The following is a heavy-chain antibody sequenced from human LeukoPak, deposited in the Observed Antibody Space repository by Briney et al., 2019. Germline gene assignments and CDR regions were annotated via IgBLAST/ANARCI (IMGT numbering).Heavy chain of an antibody. Sequence: GESLKISCKGSGYSFTSYWIGWVRQMPGKGLEWMGIIYPGDSDTRYSPSFQGQVTISADKSISTAYLQWSSLKASDTAMYYCARRVAATPKPFFPYYFDYWGQGTLVTVSS. CDR2: IYPGDSDT. D-gene: IGHD6-19*01. J-gene: IGHJ4*02. V-gene: IGHV5-51*01. CDR1: GYSFTSYW. CDR3: ARRVAATPKPFFPYYFDY.